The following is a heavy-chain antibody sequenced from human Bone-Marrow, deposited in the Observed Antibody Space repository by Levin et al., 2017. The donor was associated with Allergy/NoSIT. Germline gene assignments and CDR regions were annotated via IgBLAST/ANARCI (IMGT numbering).Heavy chain of an antibody. CDR3: ARDFVEEYTSSGQLDY. J-gene: IGHJ4*02. CDR1: GFSFSSYG. V-gene: IGHV3-30*03. Sequence: PGGSLRLSCAASGFSFSSYGMHWVRQAPGKGLEWVAEISYDGRNNDHADAVKGRFSISRDNSKNTVYLQMSSLRPDDTAVYYCARDFVEEYTSSGQLDYWGQGTLVTVSS. CDR2: ISYDGRNN. D-gene: IGHD3-22*01.